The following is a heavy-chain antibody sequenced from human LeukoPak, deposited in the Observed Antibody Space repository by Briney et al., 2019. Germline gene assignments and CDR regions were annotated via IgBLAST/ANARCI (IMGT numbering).Heavy chain of an antibody. V-gene: IGHV4-59*01. D-gene: IGHD2-15*01. J-gene: IGHJ6*02. CDR3: ARWGCSGGSCYSAGYYYYGMDV. CDR1: GGSISSYY. CDR2: IYYSGST. Sequence: KPSETLSLTCTVSGGSISSYYWSWIRQPPGKGLEWIGYIYYSGSTNYNPSLKSRVTISVDTSKNQFSLKLSSVTAADTAVYYCARWGCSGGSCYSAGYYYYGMDVWGQGTTVTVSS.